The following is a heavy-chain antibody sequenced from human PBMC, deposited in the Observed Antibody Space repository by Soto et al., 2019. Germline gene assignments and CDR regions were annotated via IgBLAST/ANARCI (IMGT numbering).Heavy chain of an antibody. CDR3: AHRVTLMSTGTYGAFDF. J-gene: IGHJ3*01. V-gene: IGHV2-5*02. CDR1: GFSITTSGVG. CDR2: TYWDDDN. D-gene: IGHD2-21*02. Sequence: QITLKESGPTLVKPTQTLTLTCSLSGFSITTSGVGVAWVRQPPGKALEWLAFTYWDDDNRYNPSLRTRLTTAKDASRNQVVLTMTNMDPADTATYYCAHRVTLMSTGTYGAFDFWGQGALVTVPS.